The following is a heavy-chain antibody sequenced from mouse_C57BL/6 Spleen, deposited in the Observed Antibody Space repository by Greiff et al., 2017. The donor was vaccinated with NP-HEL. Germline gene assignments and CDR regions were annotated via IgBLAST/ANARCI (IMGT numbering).Heavy chain of an antibody. D-gene: IGHD1-1*01. V-gene: IGHV14-3*01. CDR3: ASITTAYAMDY. CDR1: GFNIKNTY. CDR2: IDPANGN. Sequence: VQLQQSVAELVRPGASVKLSCTASGFNIKNTYMHWVKQRPEQGLEWIGRIDPANGNTITADISSNTAYLQLSSLTSEDTAIYYCASITTAYAMDYWGQGTSVTVSS. J-gene: IGHJ4*01.